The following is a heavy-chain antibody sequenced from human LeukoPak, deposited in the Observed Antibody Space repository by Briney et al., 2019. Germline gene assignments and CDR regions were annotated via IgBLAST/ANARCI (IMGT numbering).Heavy chain of an antibody. CDR1: GYTFTSYG. CDR2: ISAYNGNT. V-gene: IGHV1-18*01. CDR3: ARYRKANKERGSSFDY. J-gene: IGHJ4*02. D-gene: IGHD1-14*01. Sequence: ASVKVSCKASGYTFTSYGISWVRQAPGQGLEWMGWISAYNGNTNYAQKRQGRVTMTTDKSTSTAYMELRSLRSDDTAVYYCARYRKANKERGSSFDYWGQGTLVTVSS.